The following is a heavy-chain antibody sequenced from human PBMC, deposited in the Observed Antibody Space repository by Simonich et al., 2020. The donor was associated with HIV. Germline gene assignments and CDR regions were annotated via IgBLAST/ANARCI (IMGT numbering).Heavy chain of an antibody. J-gene: IGHJ4*02. V-gene: IGHV4-4*07. CDR2: IYTTEST. CDR1: GGSISRSY. Sequence: QVQLQESGPGLVKPSETLSLTCTVSGGSISRSYWSWFRQPAGKGLEWIGHIYTTESTNYNPSLKRRVTISVDKSKNQFSLKLSSVTAADTAMYYCARGRSPPRTGVLDSWGQGTQVIVSS. CDR3: ARGRSPPRTGVLDS. D-gene: IGHD7-27*01.